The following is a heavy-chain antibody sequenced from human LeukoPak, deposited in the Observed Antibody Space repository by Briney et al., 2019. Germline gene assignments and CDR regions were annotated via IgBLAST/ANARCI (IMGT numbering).Heavy chain of an antibody. J-gene: IGHJ4*02. CDR1: GFTFSSYW. Sequence: PGGSLRLSCAASGFTFSSYWMSWVRQAPGKGLEWVSSISSSSSYIYYADSVKGRFTISRDNAKNSLYLQMNSLRAEGTAVYYCARDIAGGGVFDYWGQGTLVTVSS. D-gene: IGHD3-10*01. CDR2: ISSSSSYI. V-gene: IGHV3-21*01. CDR3: ARDIAGGGVFDY.